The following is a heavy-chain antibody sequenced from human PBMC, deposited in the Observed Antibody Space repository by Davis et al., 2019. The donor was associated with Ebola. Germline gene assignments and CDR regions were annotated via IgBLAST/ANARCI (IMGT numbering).Heavy chain of an antibody. J-gene: IGHJ5*01. D-gene: IGHD2-8*01. CDR2: IYTSGGST. CDR1: GYTFTSYY. CDR3: TRGRDCTNGVCYKAHWFDS. Sequence: ASVKVSCKASGYTFTSYYMHWVRQAPGQGLEWVGMIYTSGGSTSNAQKFQGRVTITADESTRTAYMELSSLRSDDTAVYYCTRGRDCTNGVCYKAHWFDSWGLGTLVTVSS. V-gene: IGHV1-46*01.